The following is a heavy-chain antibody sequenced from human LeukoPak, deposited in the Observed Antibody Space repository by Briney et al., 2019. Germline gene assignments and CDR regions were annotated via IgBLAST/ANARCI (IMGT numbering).Heavy chain of an antibody. Sequence: SETLSLTCTVSGGSISSYYWSWIRQPPGKGLEWIGYIYYSGSTNYNPSLKSRVTISVDTSKNQFSLKLSSVTAADTAVYYCARQGRDGYKPFDYWGQGTLVTVSS. CDR3: ARQGRDGYKPFDY. CDR1: GGSISSYY. CDR2: IYYSGST. J-gene: IGHJ4*02. V-gene: IGHV4-59*01. D-gene: IGHD5-24*01.